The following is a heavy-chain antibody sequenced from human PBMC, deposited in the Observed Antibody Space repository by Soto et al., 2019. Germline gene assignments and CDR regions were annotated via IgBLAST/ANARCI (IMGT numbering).Heavy chain of an antibody. CDR1: GYTFTSYA. D-gene: IGHD5-12*01. Sequence: AASVKVSCKASGYTFTSYAMHWVRQAPGQRLEWMGWINAGNGNTKYSQKFQGRVTITRDTSASTAYMELSSLRSEDTAVYYCATAGGYDISSFYYFDYWGQGTLVTVSS. V-gene: IGHV1-3*01. CDR2: INAGNGNT. J-gene: IGHJ4*02. CDR3: ATAGGYDISSFYYFDY.